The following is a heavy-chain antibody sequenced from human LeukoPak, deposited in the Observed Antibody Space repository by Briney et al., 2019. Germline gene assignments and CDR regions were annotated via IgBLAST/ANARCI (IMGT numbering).Heavy chain of an antibody. D-gene: IGHD2-2*02. CDR1: GGTFSRYT. V-gene: IGHV1-69*02. CDR2: IIPILGVA. Sequence: SVKVSCKASGGTFSRYTISWVRQAPGQGLEWMGRIIPILGVANYAQKFQGRVTITADKSTSTAYMELSSLRSEDTAVYYCASSFLGYCSSTSCYTFDYYGMDVWGQGTTVTVSS. CDR3: ASSFLGYCSSTSCYTFDYYGMDV. J-gene: IGHJ6*02.